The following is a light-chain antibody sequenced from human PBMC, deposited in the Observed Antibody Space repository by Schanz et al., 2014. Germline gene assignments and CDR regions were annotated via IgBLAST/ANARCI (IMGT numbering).Light chain of an antibody. V-gene: IGKV3-20*01. J-gene: IGKJ1*01. CDR1: QSISTN. CDR2: DAS. CDR3: QQYGSSSWT. Sequence: EIVLTQSPGTLSLSPGQRGTLSCRASQSISTNLAWYQQKPGQAPRLLIYDASNRATGMPARFSGSGSGTDFTLTISRLEPEDFAVYYCQQYGSSSWTFGQGTKVEIK.